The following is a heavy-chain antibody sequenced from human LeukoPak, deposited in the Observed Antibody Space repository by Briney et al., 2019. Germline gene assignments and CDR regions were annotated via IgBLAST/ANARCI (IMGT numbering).Heavy chain of an antibody. Sequence: PGGSLRLSCEASGLSIADYTMHWVRQAPGKGLEWVSLISWDGDVTYYADSVKGRFTISRDNSKNSLYLQMNSLRAEDTALYYCAKDMSHHGGGLDYWGQGTLVTVSS. V-gene: IGHV3-43D*03. D-gene: IGHD1-14*01. CDR2: ISWDGDVT. CDR3: AKDMSHHGGGLDY. CDR1: GLSIADYT. J-gene: IGHJ4*02.